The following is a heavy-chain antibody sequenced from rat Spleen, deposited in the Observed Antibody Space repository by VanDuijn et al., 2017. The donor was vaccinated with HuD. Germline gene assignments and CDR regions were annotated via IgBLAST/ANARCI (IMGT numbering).Heavy chain of an antibody. CDR3: ASPVGGYFDF. CDR1: GFSFSDYY. J-gene: IGHJ1*01. D-gene: IGHD1-8*01. V-gene: IGHV5-7*01. CDR2: ISSDGSLT. Sequence: EVQLVESGGGLVQPGRSMKLSCAASGFSFSDYYMAWVRQAPKKGLEWVATISSDGSLTYYRDSVKGRFTASRDNAKRTLYLRLGSLRSEGTATYYCASPVGGYFDFWGPGTMVTVSS.